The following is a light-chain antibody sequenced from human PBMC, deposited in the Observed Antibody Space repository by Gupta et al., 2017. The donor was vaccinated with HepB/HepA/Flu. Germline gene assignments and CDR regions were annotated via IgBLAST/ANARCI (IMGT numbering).Light chain of an antibody. CDR2: DVT. CDR3: HSYTSTMHVI. Sequence: QSALTQPASVSGSPGQSITISCTGTSSDIGGYNYVSWYQQGPGKAPKLIIYDVTTRPSGVSNRFSGSKSGNTASLTISGLQAEDEADYYCHSYTSTMHVIFGGGTRLTVL. CDR1: SSDIGGYNY. J-gene: IGLJ2*01. V-gene: IGLV2-14*01.